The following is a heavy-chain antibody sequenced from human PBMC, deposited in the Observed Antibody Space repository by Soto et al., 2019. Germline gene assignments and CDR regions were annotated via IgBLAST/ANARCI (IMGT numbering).Heavy chain of an antibody. D-gene: IGHD3-10*01. V-gene: IGHV3-9*01. J-gene: IGHJ4*02. Sequence: SLRLSCAASGFTFDDYAMHWVRQAPGKGLEWVSGISWNSGSIGYADSVKGRFTISRDNAKNSLYLQMNSLRAEDTALYYCAKDMTVRGVIITSAYSYWGQGTLVTVSS. CDR1: GFTFDDYA. CDR2: ISWNSGSI. CDR3: AKDMTVRGVIITSAYSY.